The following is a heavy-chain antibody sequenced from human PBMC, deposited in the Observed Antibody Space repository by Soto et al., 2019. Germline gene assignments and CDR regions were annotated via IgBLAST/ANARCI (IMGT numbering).Heavy chain of an antibody. J-gene: IGHJ6*03. D-gene: IGHD6-13*01. CDR3: ARRGYGSRWPNVYMDV. CDR1: GFTFSNYE. V-gene: IGHV3-64*01. Sequence: EAQLVESGGGLVQPGGSLRLSCAASGFTFSNYEMHWVRQAPGKGLEYVSGISNNGAHTDYAKSVKGRFTISRDNSENTLYLHMGRLRAEDMALYYCARRGYGSRWPNVYMDVWGKGTTVTVSS. CDR2: ISNNGAHT.